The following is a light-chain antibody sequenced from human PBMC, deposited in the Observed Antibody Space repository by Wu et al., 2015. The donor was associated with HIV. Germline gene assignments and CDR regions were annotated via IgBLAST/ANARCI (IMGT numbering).Light chain of an antibody. CDR3: QQSYSPLWT. CDR1: QTISSY. CDR2: AAS. V-gene: IGKV1-39*01. J-gene: IGKJ1*01. Sequence: QMTQSPSSLSASVGDRVAITCRASQTISSYLNWYQQKPGQAPKLLIYAASSLQSGVPSRFSGSGSGTDFTPTISSLQPEDFATYYCQQSYSPLWTFGQGTKVEIK.